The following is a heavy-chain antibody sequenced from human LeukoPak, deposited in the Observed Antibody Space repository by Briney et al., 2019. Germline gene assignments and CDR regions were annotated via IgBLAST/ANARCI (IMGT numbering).Heavy chain of an antibody. CDR1: GFTFSSNA. D-gene: IGHD2-2*02. Sequence: GGSLRLSCAASGFTFSSNAMNWVRQAPGKGLEWVSGMSGRGDSKHYADSVKGRFTISRDNSKNTLYLQMESLRAEDSAVYFCAKVDRGCTSTSCYILLGGLDVWGQGTKVTVYS. CDR3: AKVDRGCTSTSCYILLGGLDV. CDR2: MSGRGDSK. V-gene: IGHV3-23*01. J-gene: IGHJ3*01.